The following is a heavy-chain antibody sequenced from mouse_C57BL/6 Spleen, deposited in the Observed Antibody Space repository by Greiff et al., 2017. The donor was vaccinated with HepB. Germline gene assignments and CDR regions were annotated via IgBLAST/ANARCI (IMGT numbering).Heavy chain of an antibody. CDR3: ARDSSGYPAWFAY. J-gene: IGHJ3*01. CDR1: GFTFSSYA. CDR2: ISDGGSYT. D-gene: IGHD3-2*02. Sequence: EVKLVESGGGLVKPGGSLKLSCAASGFTFSSYAMSWVRQTPEKRLEWVATISDGGSYTYYTDNVKGRFTISRDNAKNKLYLQMSHLKSEDIAMYYCARDSSGYPAWFAYWGQGTLVTVSA. V-gene: IGHV5-4*01.